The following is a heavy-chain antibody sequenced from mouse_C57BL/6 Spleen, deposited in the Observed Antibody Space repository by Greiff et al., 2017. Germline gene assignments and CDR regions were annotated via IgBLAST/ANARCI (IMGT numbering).Heavy chain of an antibody. V-gene: IGHV2-6-1*01. D-gene: IGHD3-1*01. CDR2: IWSDGST. CDR3: ARHPLSGYYAMDY. CDR1: GFSLTSYG. Sequence: VKVVESGPGLVAPSQSLSITCTVSGFSLTSYGVHWVRQPPGKGLEWLVVIWSDGSTTYNSALKSRLSISKDNSKSQVFLKMNSLQTDDTAMYYCARHPLSGYYAMDYWGQGTSVTVSS. J-gene: IGHJ4*01.